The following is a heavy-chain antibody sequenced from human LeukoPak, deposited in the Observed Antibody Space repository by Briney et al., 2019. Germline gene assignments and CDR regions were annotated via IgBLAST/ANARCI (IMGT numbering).Heavy chain of an antibody. Sequence: ASVKVSCKASGYTFTSYAISWVRQAPGQGLEWMGGIIPIFGTANYAQKFQGRVTITADESTSTAYMELSSLRSEDTAVYYCARDGPDYYGSYGMDVWGQGTTVTVSS. CDR3: ARDGPDYYGSYGMDV. V-gene: IGHV1-69*13. J-gene: IGHJ6*02. CDR2: IIPIFGTA. CDR1: GYTFTSYA. D-gene: IGHD3-10*01.